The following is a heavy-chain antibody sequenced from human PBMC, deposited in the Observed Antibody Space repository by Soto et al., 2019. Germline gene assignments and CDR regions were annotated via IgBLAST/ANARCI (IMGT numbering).Heavy chain of an antibody. J-gene: IGHJ4*02. V-gene: IGHV3-30*18. D-gene: IGHD3-16*01. CDR1: GFTFSSYG. Sequence: GGSLRLSCAASGFTFSSYGMHWVRQARGKGLEWVAVISYDGSNKYYADSVKGRFTISRDNSKNTLYLQMNSLRAEDTAGYYCANSDYDYVWGSPGYWGQGTLVTVSS. CDR2: ISYDGSNK. CDR3: ANSDYDYVWGSPGY.